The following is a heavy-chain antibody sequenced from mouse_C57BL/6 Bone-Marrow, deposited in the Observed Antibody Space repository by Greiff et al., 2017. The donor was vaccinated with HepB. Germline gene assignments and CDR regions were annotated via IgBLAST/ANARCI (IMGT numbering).Heavy chain of an antibody. CDR1: GFNIKDYY. CDR2: IDPENGDT. Sequence: EVKLQESGAELVRPGASVKLSCTASGFNIKDYYMHWVKPRPEQGLEWIGWIDPENGDTKYAWKFQGKATLTADTSSNTAYLQLSSLTSEDSAVYYCARDDYGFAYGGQGTRVTVSA. V-gene: IGHV14-4*01. J-gene: IGHJ3*01. D-gene: IGHD2-4*01. CDR3: ARDDYGFAY.